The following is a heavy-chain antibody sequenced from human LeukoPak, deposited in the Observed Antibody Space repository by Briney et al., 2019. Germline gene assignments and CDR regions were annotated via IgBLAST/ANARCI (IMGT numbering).Heavy chain of an antibody. D-gene: IGHD4-11*01. Sequence: PSETLSLTCTVSGGSISSYYWSWIRQPPGKGLEWIGYIYYSGSTNYNPSLKSRVTISVDKSKNQFSLKLSSVTAADTAVYYCARDGTVTTVPAFDIWGQGTMVTVSS. J-gene: IGHJ3*02. V-gene: IGHV4-59*01. CDR2: IYYSGST. CDR1: GGSISSYY. CDR3: ARDGTVTTVPAFDI.